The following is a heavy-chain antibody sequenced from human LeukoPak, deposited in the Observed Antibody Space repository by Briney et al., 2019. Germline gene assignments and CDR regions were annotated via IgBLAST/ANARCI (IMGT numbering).Heavy chain of an antibody. CDR3: TRTIAGYIDY. V-gene: IGHV6-1*01. CDR1: GDSVSSNSAV. D-gene: IGHD2-2*02. Sequence: SQTLSPTCVISGDSVSSNSAVWDWIRQSPSRGLEWLGRTYYRSKWYYGYAVSVKSRIIINPDTSKNQFSLQLNSVTPEDTAIYYCTRTIAGYIDYWGQGTLVTVSS. CDR2: TYYRSKWYY. J-gene: IGHJ4*02.